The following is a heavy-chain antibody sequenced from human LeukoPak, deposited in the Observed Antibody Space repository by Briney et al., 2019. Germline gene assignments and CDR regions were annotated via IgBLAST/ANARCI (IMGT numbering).Heavy chain of an antibody. CDR2: ISYDGSNK. V-gene: IGHV3-30*18. CDR1: GFTFSSYG. J-gene: IGHJ1*01. Sequence: GRSLRLSCAASGFTFSSYGMHRVRQAPGKGLGWVAVISYDGSNKYYADSVKGRFTISRDNSKNTLYLQMNSLRAEGTAVYYCAKEPYCSSTSCIGEYFQRWGQGTLVTVSS. D-gene: IGHD2-2*01. CDR3: AKEPYCSSTSCIGEYFQR.